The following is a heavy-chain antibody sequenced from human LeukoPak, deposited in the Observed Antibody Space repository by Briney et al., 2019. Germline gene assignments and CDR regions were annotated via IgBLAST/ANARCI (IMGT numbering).Heavy chain of an antibody. CDR3: ARRAQDDFWSGYRQTFDI. Sequence: PSQTLSLTCTVSGGSISSGSYYWTWIRQPARKGLEWIGRIYTSGSTIYNPSLKSRVTISVDTSKNQFSLKLSSVTAADTAVYYCARRAQDDFWSGYRQTFDIWGQGTMVTVSS. CDR2: IYTSGST. CDR1: GGSISSGSYY. D-gene: IGHD3-3*01. V-gene: IGHV4-61*02. J-gene: IGHJ3*02.